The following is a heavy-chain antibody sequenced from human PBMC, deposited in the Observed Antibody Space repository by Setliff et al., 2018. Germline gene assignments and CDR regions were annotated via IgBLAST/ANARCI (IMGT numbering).Heavy chain of an antibody. V-gene: IGHV4-38-2*01. D-gene: IGHD2-21*02. CDR3: ARGGVTAVWDLTD. J-gene: IGHJ4*02. CDR1: GFSISSGYY. Sequence: PSETLSLTCAVSGFSISSGYYWGWIRQPPGKGLEWIVNIHHSGKAYYNPSLKSRVTMSVDTSKNHVSLKLSSVTAADTAVYYCARGGVTAVWDLTDWGQGTLVTVSS. CDR2: IHHSGKA.